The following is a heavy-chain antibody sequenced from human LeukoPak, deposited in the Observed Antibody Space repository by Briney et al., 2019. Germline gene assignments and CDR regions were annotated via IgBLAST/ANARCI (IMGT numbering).Heavy chain of an antibody. Sequence: PGGSLRLSCAASGFTFDDYAMHWVRQAPGKGLEWVSSISWNSGSIGYADSVKGRFTISRDNSKNTLYLQMNSLRAEDTAVYYCARDQRILWFGELYFDPWGQGTLVTVSS. CDR1: GFTFDDYA. CDR3: ARDQRILWFGELYFDP. J-gene: IGHJ5*02. CDR2: ISWNSGSI. D-gene: IGHD3-10*01. V-gene: IGHV3-9*01.